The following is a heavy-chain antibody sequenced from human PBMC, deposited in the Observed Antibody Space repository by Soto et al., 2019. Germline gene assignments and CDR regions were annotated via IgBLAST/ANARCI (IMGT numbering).Heavy chain of an antibody. CDR2: ISAYNGNT. CDR1: GYTFTSYG. Sequence: ASVKVSCKASGYTFTSYGISWVRQAPGQGLEWMGWISAYNGNTNYAQKLQGRVTMTTDTSTSTAYMELRSLRSDDTAVYYCARDVLRCTSCSPCLNWFDPWGKGTLVTVSS. J-gene: IGHJ5*02. CDR3: ARDVLRCTSCSPCLNWFDP. V-gene: IGHV1-18*01. D-gene: IGHD2-2*01.